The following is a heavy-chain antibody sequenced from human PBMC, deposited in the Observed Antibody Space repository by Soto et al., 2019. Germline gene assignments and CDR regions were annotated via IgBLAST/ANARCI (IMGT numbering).Heavy chain of an antibody. V-gene: IGHV3-30-3*01. Sequence: GGSLRLSCAASGFTFSSYAMHWVRQAPGKGLEWVAVISYDGSNKSYADSVKGRFTISRDNSKNTLYLQMNSLRAEDTAVYYCARDLLAGGITMVRGPYDYWGQGTLVTVSS. CDR3: ARDLLAGGITMVRGPYDY. D-gene: IGHD3-10*01. CDR2: ISYDGSNK. J-gene: IGHJ4*02. CDR1: GFTFSSYA.